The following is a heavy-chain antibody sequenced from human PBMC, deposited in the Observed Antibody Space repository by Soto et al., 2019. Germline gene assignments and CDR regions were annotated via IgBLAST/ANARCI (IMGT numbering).Heavy chain of an antibody. J-gene: IGHJ4*02. CDR3: AREVLWSRYFDY. Sequence: ESGGGVVQPGRSLRLSCAASGFIFSNYVMYWVRQAPGKGLEWVAFMSYDGTTKYYADSVKGRFTISRDNSKNTLYLQMKNLRPEDTGVYYCAREVLWSRYFDYWGQGTLVTVSS. CDR2: MSYDGTTK. D-gene: IGHD2-21*01. V-gene: IGHV3-30-3*01. CDR1: GFIFSNYV.